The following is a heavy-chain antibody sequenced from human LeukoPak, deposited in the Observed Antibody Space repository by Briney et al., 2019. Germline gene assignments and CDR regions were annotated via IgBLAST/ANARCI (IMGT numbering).Heavy chain of an antibody. CDR3: AREKTLAVAGPNHGYDY. Sequence: GGSLRLSCAASGFTFSSYWMSWVRQAPGKGLEWVANIKQDGSEKYYVDSVKGRFTISRDNAKNSLYLQMNSLRAEDTAVYYCAREKTLAVAGPNHGYDYWGQGTLVTVSS. CDR1: GFTFSSYW. V-gene: IGHV3-7*01. CDR2: IKQDGSEK. J-gene: IGHJ4*02. D-gene: IGHD6-19*01.